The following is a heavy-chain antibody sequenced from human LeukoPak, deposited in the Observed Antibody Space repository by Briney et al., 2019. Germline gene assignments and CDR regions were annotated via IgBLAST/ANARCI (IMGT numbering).Heavy chain of an antibody. V-gene: IGHV4-59*12. Sequence: ASETLSLTCTVSGGSISRYYWSWIRRPPGKGLEWIGEIHDDGGFHCNPLLKGRVAMSMDRSQNQFSLRLSSVTAADTAVYYCARDLGYQLLYWGQGIQVTVSS. D-gene: IGHD2-2*01. CDR3: ARDLGYQLLY. CDR1: GGSISRYY. J-gene: IGHJ4*02. CDR2: IHDDGGF.